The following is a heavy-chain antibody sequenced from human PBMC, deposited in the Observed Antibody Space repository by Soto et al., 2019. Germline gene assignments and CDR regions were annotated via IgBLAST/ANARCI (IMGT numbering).Heavy chain of an antibody. V-gene: IGHV1-69*13. Sequence: SVKVSCKASGVTFSSETSGWVRQAPGQGLEWVGGIIPLLGTASYAQKVQGRVTITADESTSTVYMELSSLRSDDTAVYFCATELGENPASPFDAWGQGTLVTVSS. CDR2: IIPLLGTA. D-gene: IGHD3-10*01. J-gene: IGHJ4*02. CDR1: GVTFSSET. CDR3: ATELGENPASPFDA.